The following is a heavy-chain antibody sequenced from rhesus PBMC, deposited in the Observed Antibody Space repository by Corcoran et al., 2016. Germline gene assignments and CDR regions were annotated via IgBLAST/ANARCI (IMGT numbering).Heavy chain of an antibody. CDR2: ISNGGGST. Sequence: EVQLVESGGGVVQPGGSLRLSCAASGFTFDDYAMHWVRQAPGKGLEWVSYISNGGGSTYYADSVKGRFTISRDNSKNTLSLQMNSLRAEDTAVYYCAKGRYYYDSGYYKPFDYWGQGVLVTVSS. D-gene: IGHD3-28*01. J-gene: IGHJ4*01. CDR1: GFTFDDYA. CDR3: AKGRYYYDSGYYKPFDY. V-gene: IGHV3-201*01.